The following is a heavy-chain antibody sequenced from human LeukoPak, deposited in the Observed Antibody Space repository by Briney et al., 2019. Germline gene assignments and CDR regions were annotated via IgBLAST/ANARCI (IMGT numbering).Heavy chain of an antibody. CDR1: GGSVSSGSYY. CDR3: ASTYSSGWYSSLDY. V-gene: IGHV4-61*01. J-gene: IGHJ4*02. D-gene: IGHD6-19*01. Sequence: SETLSLTCTVSGGSVSSGSYYCSWIRQPPGKGLEWIVYIYYSGSTNYNPSLKSRVTISVDTSKNQFSLTLSSVTAADTAVYYCASTYSSGWYSSLDYWGQGTLVTVSS. CDR2: IYYSGST.